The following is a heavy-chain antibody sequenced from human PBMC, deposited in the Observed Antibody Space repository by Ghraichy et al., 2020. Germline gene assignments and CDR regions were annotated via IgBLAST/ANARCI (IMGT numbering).Heavy chain of an antibody. J-gene: IGHJ2*01. CDR1: GFTFSSYW. V-gene: IGHV3-7*03. CDR3: ARDTNAGKGDYWYLDL. Sequence: LSLTCAASGFTFSSYWMSWVRQAPGKGLEWVADIKQDGSKTYYEDSVKGRLTISRDNAKNSIYLQLNGMRAEDTAVYYCARDTNAGKGDYWYLDLWGRGTLVTVSS. D-gene: IGHD1-14*01. CDR2: IKQDGSKT.